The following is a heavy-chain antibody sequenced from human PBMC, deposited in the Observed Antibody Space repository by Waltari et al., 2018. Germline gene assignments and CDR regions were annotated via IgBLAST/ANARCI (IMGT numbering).Heavy chain of an antibody. V-gene: IGHV3-53*01. CDR2: IYSGGST. J-gene: IGHJ4*02. Sequence: EVQLVESGGGLIQPGGSLRLSCAASGFTVRSNYMSWVRQAPGKGLGGVSVIYSGGSTYYADSGKGRFTISRDNSKNTLYLQMNSLRAEDTAVYYCAREPCDFWSGYYTHWGQGTLVTVSS. CDR1: GFTVRSNY. D-gene: IGHD3-3*01. CDR3: AREPCDFWSGYYTH.